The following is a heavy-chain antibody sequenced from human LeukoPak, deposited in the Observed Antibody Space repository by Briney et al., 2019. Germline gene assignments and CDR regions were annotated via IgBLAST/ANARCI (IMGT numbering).Heavy chain of an antibody. V-gene: IGHV4-34*01. Sequence: SETLSLTCAVYGGSFSGYYWSWIRQPPGKGLEWIGEINHSGSTNYNPSLKSRVTISVDTSKNQFSLRLSSVTAADTAVYYCARERLQYRNWGRGTLVTVSS. J-gene: IGHJ4*02. CDR3: ARERLQYRN. D-gene: IGHD4-11*01. CDR2: INHSGST. CDR1: GGSFSGYY.